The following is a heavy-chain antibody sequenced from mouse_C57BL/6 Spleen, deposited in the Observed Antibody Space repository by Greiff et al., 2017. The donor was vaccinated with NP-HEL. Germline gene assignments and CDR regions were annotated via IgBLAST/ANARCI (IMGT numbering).Heavy chain of an antibody. J-gene: IGHJ1*03. CDR3: ARDYYGSSYWYFDV. CDR2: INPSTGGT. Sequence: EVQLQQSGPELVKPGASVKISCKASGYSFTGYYMNWVKQSPEKSLEWIGEINPSTGGTTYNQKFKAKATLTVDESSSTAYMQLKSLTSEDSAVYYCARDYYGSSYWYFDVWGTGTTVTVSS. V-gene: IGHV1-42*01. D-gene: IGHD1-1*01. CDR1: GYSFTGYY.